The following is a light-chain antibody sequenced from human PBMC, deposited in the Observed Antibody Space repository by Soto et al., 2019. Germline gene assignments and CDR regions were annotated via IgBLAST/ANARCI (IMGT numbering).Light chain of an antibody. V-gene: IGLV2-14*01. CDR2: DVS. CDR3: SSYTSATTYA. Sequence: QSVLTQPASVFGSPGQSITISCTGTSSDVGAYNYDSWYQQYPGEAPKVIIYDVSHRPAGVSNRFSGSKSGNTASLTISGLQTQYEADYYCSSYTSATTYAFGTATNVTIL. J-gene: IGLJ6*01. CDR1: SSDVGAYNY.